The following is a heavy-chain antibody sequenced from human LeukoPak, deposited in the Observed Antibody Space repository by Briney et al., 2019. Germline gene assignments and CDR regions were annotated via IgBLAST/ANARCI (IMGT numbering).Heavy chain of an antibody. Sequence: SETLSLTCTVSGGSISSYYWSWIRQPPGKGLEWIGYIYYSGSTNYNPSLKSRVTISVDTSKNHFSLKLSSVTAADTAVYYCARGYCSSTSCYLFDYWGQGTLVTVSS. J-gene: IGHJ4*02. CDR1: GGSISSYY. CDR3: ARGYCSSTSCYLFDY. D-gene: IGHD2-2*01. V-gene: IGHV4-59*08. CDR2: IYYSGST.